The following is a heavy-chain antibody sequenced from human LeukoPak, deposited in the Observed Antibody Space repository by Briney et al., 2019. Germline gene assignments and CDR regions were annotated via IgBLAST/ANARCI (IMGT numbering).Heavy chain of an antibody. CDR2: LYSDGNT. CDR1: GFTVITNG. V-gene: IGHV3-53*01. D-gene: IGHD1-14*01. CDR3: ARGVEPRAANTLVY. J-gene: IGHJ4*02. Sequence: GGSLRLSCAASGFTVITNGMTWVRQAPGKGLEWVSVLYSDGNTKYADSVQGRFTISRDNSKNTLYLEMNSLSPDDTAVYYCARGVEPRAANTLVYCGEGTLVTVSS.